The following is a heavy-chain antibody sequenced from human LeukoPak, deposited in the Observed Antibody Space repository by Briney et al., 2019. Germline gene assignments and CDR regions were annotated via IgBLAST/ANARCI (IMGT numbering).Heavy chain of an antibody. CDR1: GYTFTSYG. Sequence: ASVKVSCKASGYTFTSYGISWVRQAPGQGLEWMGWISAYNGNTNYAQKLQGRVTMTTDTSTSTAYMELRSLRSDDTAVYYCARLDTVDYDFWSGYYVFDYWGQGTLVTVSS. CDR2: ISAYNGNT. V-gene: IGHV1-18*01. J-gene: IGHJ4*02. CDR3: ARLDTVDYDFWSGYYVFDY. D-gene: IGHD3-3*01.